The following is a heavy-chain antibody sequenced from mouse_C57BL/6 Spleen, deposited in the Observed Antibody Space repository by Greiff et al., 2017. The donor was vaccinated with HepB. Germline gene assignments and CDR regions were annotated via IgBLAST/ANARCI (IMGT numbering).Heavy chain of an antibody. D-gene: IGHD1-1*01. Sequence: EVKVVESGGDLVKPGGSLKLSCAASGFTFSSYGMSWVRQTPDKRLEWVATISSGGSYTYYPDSVKGRFTISRDNAKNTLYLQMSSLKSEDTAMYYCARLSSSSYGFYFDYWGQGTTLTVSS. CDR2: ISSGGSYT. J-gene: IGHJ2*01. CDR3: ARLSSSSYGFYFDY. CDR1: GFTFSSYG. V-gene: IGHV5-6*01.